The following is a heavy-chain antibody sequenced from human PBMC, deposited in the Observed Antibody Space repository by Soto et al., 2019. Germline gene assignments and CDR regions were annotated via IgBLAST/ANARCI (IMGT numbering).Heavy chain of an antibody. Sequence: GGSLRLSCAASGFTVSSNYMSWVRQAPGKGLEWVASINPDGTLKYYVDSVKGRFTISRDNADNSLFLQMISLRVEDTAVYYCARWESCDWYLGIWGQGTLVTVSS. CDR3: ARWESCDWYLGI. V-gene: IGHV3-7*03. D-gene: IGHD3-9*01. CDR2: INPDGTLK. CDR1: GFTVSSNY. J-gene: IGHJ4*02.